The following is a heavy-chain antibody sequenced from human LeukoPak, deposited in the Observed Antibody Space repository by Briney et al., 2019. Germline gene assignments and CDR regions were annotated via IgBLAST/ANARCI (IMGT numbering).Heavy chain of an antibody. CDR2: IIPIFGTA. J-gene: IGHJ6*03. CDR1: GGTFSSYA. CDR3: ARSGYSGYDPSGGYYYYMDV. D-gene: IGHD5-12*01. V-gene: IGHV1-69*05. Sequence: SVKVSCKASGGTFSSYAISWVRQAPGQGLEWMGGIIPIFGTANYAQKFQGRVTITTDESTSTAYMELSSLRSEDTAVYYCARSGYSGYDPSGGYYYYMDVWGKGTTVTVSS.